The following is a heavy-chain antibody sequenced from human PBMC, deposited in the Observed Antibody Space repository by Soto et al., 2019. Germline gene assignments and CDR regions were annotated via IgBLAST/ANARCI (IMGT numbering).Heavy chain of an antibody. CDR3: ARERIAARPDV. J-gene: IGHJ6*02. Sequence: QVQLVQSGAEVKKPGSSVKVSCKASGGTFSSYAISWVRQAPGQGLEWMGGIIPIFGTANYAQKFQGRVTITADESTSTVYMELRSLRSEDAAVYYCARERIAARPDVWGQGTTVTVSS. CDR1: GGTFSSYA. D-gene: IGHD6-6*01. CDR2: IIPIFGTA. V-gene: IGHV1-69*01.